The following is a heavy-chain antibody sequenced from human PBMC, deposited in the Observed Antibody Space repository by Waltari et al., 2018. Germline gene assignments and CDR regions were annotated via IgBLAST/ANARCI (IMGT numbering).Heavy chain of an antibody. Sequence: QVQLQESGPGLVKPSETLSLTCTVSGGSISSYYWSWIRQPPGKGLEWSGYIYYSGSTNYNPSLKSRVTISVDTSKNQFSLKLSSVTAADTAVYYCARDRGGDYPFDYWGQGTLVTVSS. CDR2: IYYSGST. V-gene: IGHV4-59*01. CDR3: ARDRGGDYPFDY. D-gene: IGHD4-17*01. CDR1: GGSISSYY. J-gene: IGHJ4*02.